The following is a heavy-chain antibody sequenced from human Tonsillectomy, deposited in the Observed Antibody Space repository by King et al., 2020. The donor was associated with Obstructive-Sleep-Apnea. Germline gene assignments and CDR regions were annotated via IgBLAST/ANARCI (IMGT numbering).Heavy chain of an antibody. J-gene: IGHJ4*02. V-gene: IGHV4-30-4*01. Sequence: VQLQESGPGLVKPSQTLSLTCTVSGGSITSGDYYWSWIRQPPGKGLEWIGYIYYSGSTYYNPSLNSRVTISVDTSKNQFSLKLSSGTAADTAVYYCARGGSGYDSSGYYLNYWGQGTLVTVSS. CDR3: ARGGSGYDSSGYYLNY. D-gene: IGHD3-22*01. CDR1: GGSITSGDYY. CDR2: IYYSGST.